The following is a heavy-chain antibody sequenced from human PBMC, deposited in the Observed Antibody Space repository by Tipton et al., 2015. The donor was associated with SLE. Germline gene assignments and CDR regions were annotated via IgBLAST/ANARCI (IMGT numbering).Heavy chain of an antibody. D-gene: IGHD3-3*01. J-gene: IGHJ5*02. CDR1: GDSIINSSFY. CDR3: ARHWSGYYTPKWFDP. V-gene: IGHV4-39*01. CDR2: MYFSGST. Sequence: LRLSCTVYGDSIINSSFYWGWIRQPPGKGLQWIASMYFSGSTYYNPSLKSRVTIFADTSKNQFSLKLNSVTAADTAVYYCARHWSGYYTPKWFDPWGQGTVLTVSS.